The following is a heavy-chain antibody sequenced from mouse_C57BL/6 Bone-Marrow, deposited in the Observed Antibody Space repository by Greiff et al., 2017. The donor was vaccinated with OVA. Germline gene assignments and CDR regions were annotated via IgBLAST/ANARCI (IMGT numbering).Heavy chain of an antibody. Sequence: QVQLQQSGAELVRPGTSVKMSCKASGYTFTNYWIGWAKQRPGHGLEWIGDIYPGGGYTNYNEKFKGKATLTADKSSSTAYMQFSSLTSEDSAIYYCATKGSSGYVYFDYWGQGTTLTVSS. CDR2: IYPGGGYT. CDR3: ATKGSSGYVYFDY. D-gene: IGHD3-2*02. V-gene: IGHV1-63*01. CDR1: GYTFTNYW. J-gene: IGHJ2*01.